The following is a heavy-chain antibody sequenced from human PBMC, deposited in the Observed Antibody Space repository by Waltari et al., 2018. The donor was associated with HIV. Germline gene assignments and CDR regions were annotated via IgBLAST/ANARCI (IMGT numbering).Heavy chain of an antibody. CDR1: GLTFSMYD. CDR3: ARKIWTRKSGYLHGMDV. V-gene: IGHV3-23*01. CDR2: ISGNGGSR. Sequence: EVQLLQSGGQLVQPGGSLRLSCAASGLTFSMYDITWVRQAPGKGLECVSVISGNGGSRYYADSVKGRFTISRDNSKNTIFLQMNNLRAEDAAVYYCARKIWTRKSGYLHGMDVWGQGPRSPSP. J-gene: IGHJ6*02. D-gene: IGHD3-3*01.